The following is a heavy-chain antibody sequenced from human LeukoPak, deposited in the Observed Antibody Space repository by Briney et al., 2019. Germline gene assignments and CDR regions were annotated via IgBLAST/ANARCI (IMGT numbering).Heavy chain of an antibody. CDR1: GGFISSSSYY. CDR2: IYYSGST. D-gene: IGHD6-13*01. Sequence: SETLSLTCTVSGGFISSSSYYWGWSRQPPGKGLEWIGSIYYSGSTYYNPSLKSRVTISVDTSKNQFSLKLSSVTAADTAVYYCARDPSSPGYSSSWFLPPTPNLFDYWGQGTLVTVSS. CDR3: ARDPSSPGYSSSWFLPPTPNLFDY. V-gene: IGHV4-39*07. J-gene: IGHJ4*02.